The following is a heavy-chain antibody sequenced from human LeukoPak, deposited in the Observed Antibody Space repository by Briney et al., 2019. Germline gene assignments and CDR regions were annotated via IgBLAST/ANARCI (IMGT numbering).Heavy chain of an antibody. CDR3: ARAGGYSGYGSFDY. J-gene: IGHJ4*02. Sequence: SETLSLTCTVSGGSISNYFWNWIRQPPGKGLEWIGYFFQSGSAKYNPSLKSRVTLSADTSKNQVSLKLNSVTVADTAVYFCARAGGYSGYGSFDYWGQGILVPVSS. V-gene: IGHV4-59*08. CDR2: FFQSGSA. CDR1: GGSISNYF. D-gene: IGHD5-12*01.